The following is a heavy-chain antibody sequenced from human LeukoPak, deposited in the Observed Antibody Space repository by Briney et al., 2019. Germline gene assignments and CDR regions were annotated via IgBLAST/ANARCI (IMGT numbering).Heavy chain of an antibody. D-gene: IGHD3-16*01. CDR1: GFTFSDSW. J-gene: IGHJ6*03. Sequence: GGSLRLSCAASGFTFSDSWMSWVRQAPGKGLEWVANMNQDGSAKGYVDSVKGRFTISRDNSKNTLYLQMNRLRADDTAVYYCAKGFGDYYYYYMDVWGKGTTVTVSS. CDR3: AKGFGDYYYYYMDV. V-gene: IGHV3-7*03. CDR2: MNQDGSAK.